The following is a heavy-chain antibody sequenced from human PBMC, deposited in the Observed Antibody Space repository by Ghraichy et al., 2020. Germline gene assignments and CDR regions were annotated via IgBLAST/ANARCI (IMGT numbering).Heavy chain of an antibody. CDR3: ARDVYYGSGRELGYYYYGMDV. D-gene: IGHD3-10*01. V-gene: IGHV3-11*01. CDR1: GFTFSDYY. CDR2: ISSSGSTI. J-gene: IGHJ6*02. Sequence: GGSLRLSCAASGFTFSDYYMSWIRQAPGKGLEWVSYISSSGSTIYYADSVKGRFTISRDNAKNSLYLQMNSLRAEDTAVYYCARDVYYGSGRELGYYYYGMDVWGQGTTVTVSS.